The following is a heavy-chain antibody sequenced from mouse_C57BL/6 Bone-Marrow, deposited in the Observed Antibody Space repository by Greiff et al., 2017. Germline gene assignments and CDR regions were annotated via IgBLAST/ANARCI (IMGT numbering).Heavy chain of an antibody. J-gene: IGHJ1*03. CDR2: ISYDGSN. CDR3: ARTDYYGSSQYFDV. V-gene: IGHV3-6*01. D-gene: IGHD1-1*01. Sequence: EVKLMESGPGLVKPSQSLSLTCSVTGYSITSGYYWNWIRQFPGNKLEWMGYISYDGSNNYNPSLKNRISITRDTSKNQFFLKLNSVTTEDTATYYCARTDYYGSSQYFDVWGTGTTVTVSS. CDR1: GYSITSGYY.